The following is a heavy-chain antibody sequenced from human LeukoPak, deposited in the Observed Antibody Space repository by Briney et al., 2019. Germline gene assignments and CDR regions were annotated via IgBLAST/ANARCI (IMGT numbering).Heavy chain of an antibody. D-gene: IGHD3-10*01. CDR1: GYTFTSYY. J-gene: IGHJ4*02. V-gene: IGHV1-46*01. CDR2: INPSGGST. Sequence: ASVKVSCKASGYTFTSYYMHWVRQAPGQGLEWMGIINPSGGSTSYAQKFQGRVTMTRDMSTSTVYMELSSLRSEDTAVYYCARQVSRYYYGSGSYRQFDYWGQGTLVTVSS. CDR3: ARQVSRYYYGSGSYRQFDY.